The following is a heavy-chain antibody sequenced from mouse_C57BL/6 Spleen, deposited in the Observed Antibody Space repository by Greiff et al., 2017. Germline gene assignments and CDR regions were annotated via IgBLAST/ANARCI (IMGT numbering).Heavy chain of an antibody. CDR1: GYTFTIYC. CDR3: ARRSSYYGRSPFTD. V-gene: IGHV1-61*01. D-gene: IGHD1-1*01. CDR2: LYPSVSVT. J-gene: IGHJ3*01. Sequence: QVQLQQPGAELVWPGSSVKLSCKASGYTFTIYCMDWVKQRPRQGLDWIGYLYPSVSVTHYNQKFKDKATLTVDKSSSTAYMQLSSLTSEDSAVYCCARRSSYYGRSPFTDWGQGTLVTVSA.